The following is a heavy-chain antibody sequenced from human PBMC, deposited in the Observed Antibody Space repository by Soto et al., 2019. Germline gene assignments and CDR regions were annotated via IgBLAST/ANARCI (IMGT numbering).Heavy chain of an antibody. CDR3: ARDIDMDIVVEVAATAPGY. CDR2: INPNSGGT. V-gene: IGHV1-2*02. Sequence: GGSVKVSCKACGYPFTGYYMHLVRQAPGQGLEWMGWINPNSGGTNYAQKLQGRVTMTRDPSISTAYMELSRLRSDDTAVYYCARDIDMDIVVEVAATAPGYWGQGTLVTVSS. J-gene: IGHJ4*02. CDR1: GYPFTGYY. D-gene: IGHD2-15*01.